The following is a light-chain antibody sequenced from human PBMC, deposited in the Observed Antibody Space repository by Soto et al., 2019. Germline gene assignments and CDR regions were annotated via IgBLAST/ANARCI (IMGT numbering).Light chain of an antibody. CDR1: QSVDSSY. V-gene: IGKV3-20*01. CDR3: QQYGSYPLT. Sequence: EVVLTQSPGALSLSPGERATPSCRASQSVDSSYFAWYQQRPGQAPRLLIYETSSRATGIPDRFSGSGSGTDFTLTVSRLEPEDFAVYFCQQYGSYPLTFGGGTKVEIK. CDR2: ETS. J-gene: IGKJ4*01.